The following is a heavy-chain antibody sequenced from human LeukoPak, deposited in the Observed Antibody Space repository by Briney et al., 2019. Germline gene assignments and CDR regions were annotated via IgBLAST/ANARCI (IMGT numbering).Heavy chain of an antibody. D-gene: IGHD5/OR15-5a*01. CDR3: ARHLVRQCLWLSAFDI. CDR2: INHSGST. Sequence: SETLSLTRTVSGGSISSYYWSWIRQPPGKGLEWIGEINHSGSTNNNPPLKSRVTISVDTSKNQFSLKLTSVTAADTAVYYCARHLVRQCLWLSAFDIWGQGTTVTVSS. J-gene: IGHJ3*02. V-gene: IGHV4-34*01. CDR1: GGSISSYY.